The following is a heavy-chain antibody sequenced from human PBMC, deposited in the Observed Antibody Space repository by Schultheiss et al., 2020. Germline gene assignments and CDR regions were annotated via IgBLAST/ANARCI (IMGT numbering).Heavy chain of an antibody. D-gene: IGHD3-3*01. CDR2: ISGGST. V-gene: IGHV3-38-3*01. CDR3: AKPPPRTYYDFWSGTLRGGYYYGMDV. CDR1: GFTFSNYA. J-gene: IGHJ6*02. Sequence: GGSLRLSCAASGFTFSNYAMSWVRQAPGKGLEWVSSISGGSTYYADSRKGRFTISRDNSKNTLHLQMNSLRAEDTAVYYCAKPPPRTYYDFWSGTLRGGYYYGMDVWGQGTTVTVSS.